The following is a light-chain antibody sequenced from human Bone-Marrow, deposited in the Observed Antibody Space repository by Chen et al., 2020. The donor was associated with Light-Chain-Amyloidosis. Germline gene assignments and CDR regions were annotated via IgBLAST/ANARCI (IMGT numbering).Light chain of an antibody. V-gene: IGLV1-47*01. CDR3: PACDDSLSGLV. CDR1: SSNNGSHY. CDR2: RNN. Sequence: QSVLTQPPSASGTPGQRVTISCSGSSSNNGSHYVYWYQQLPGTAPKLLIYRNNQRPSGRPDRFAGTKSGNSASLAIRGLRSEEEADYYWPACDDSLSGLVFGGATKLTVL. J-gene: IGLJ2*01.